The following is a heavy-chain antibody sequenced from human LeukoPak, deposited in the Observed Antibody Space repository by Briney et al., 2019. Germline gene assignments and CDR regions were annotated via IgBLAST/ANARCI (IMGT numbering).Heavy chain of an antibody. CDR3: ARGDRYVYGMDV. CDR1: GGSISSGDYY. V-gene: IGHV4-30-4*01. J-gene: IGHJ6*04. CDR2: IYYSGST. Sequence: PSETLSLTCAVSGGSISSGDYYWSWIRQPPGKGLEWIGYIYYSGSTYYNPSLKSRVTISVDTSKDQFSLKLSSVTAADTAVYYCARGDRYVYGMDVWGKGTTVTVSS. D-gene: IGHD3-16*01.